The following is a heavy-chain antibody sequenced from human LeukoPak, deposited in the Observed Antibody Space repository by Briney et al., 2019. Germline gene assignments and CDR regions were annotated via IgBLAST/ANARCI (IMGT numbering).Heavy chain of an antibody. Sequence: ASVKVSCKVSGYTLTELSMHWVRQAPGKGLEWMGGFDPEDGETIYAQKFQGRVTMTEDTSTDTAYMELSSLRSEDTAVYYCATGITMVRGGNYWGQGTLVTVSS. CDR2: FDPEDGET. V-gene: IGHV1-24*01. J-gene: IGHJ4*02. CDR1: GYTLTELS. CDR3: ATGITMVRGGNY. D-gene: IGHD3-10*01.